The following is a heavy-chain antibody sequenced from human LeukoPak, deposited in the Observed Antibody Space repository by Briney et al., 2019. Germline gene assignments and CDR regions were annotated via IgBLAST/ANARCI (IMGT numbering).Heavy chain of an antibody. V-gene: IGHV3-30*03. CDR2: MSYDGSSE. D-gene: IGHD6-19*01. Sequence: GGSLRLSCEGSGFTASGFGFSSFAMYWVRQAPGKGLEWVAVMSYDGSSEYYADSVKGRFTISRDNSKNTLYLQMNSLRAEDTAVYYCARDGGLRSGWSYDDAFDIWGQGTMVTVSS. CDR3: ARDGGLRSGWSYDDAFDI. CDR1: GFGFSSFA. J-gene: IGHJ3*02.